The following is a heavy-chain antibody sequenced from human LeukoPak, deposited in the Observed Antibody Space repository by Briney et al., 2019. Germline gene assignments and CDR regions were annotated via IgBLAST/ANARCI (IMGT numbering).Heavy chain of an antibody. V-gene: IGHV3-74*01. J-gene: IGHJ4*02. Sequence: GGSLRLSCAASGIIFSNYWMHWVRQAPGKGLVWVSRINRDGSSTSYADSVKGRFTISRDNAKNSLYLHMNSLRAEDTALYYCARGGITIFGVAIPNFDYWGQGTLVTVSS. D-gene: IGHD3-3*01. CDR1: GIIFSNYW. CDR2: INRDGSST. CDR3: ARGGITIFGVAIPNFDY.